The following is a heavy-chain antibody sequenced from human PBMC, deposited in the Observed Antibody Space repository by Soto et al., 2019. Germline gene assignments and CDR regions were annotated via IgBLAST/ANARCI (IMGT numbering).Heavy chain of an antibody. CDR1: GRTFSSYT. J-gene: IGHJ6*03. CDR2: IIPILGIA. V-gene: IGHV1-69*02. D-gene: IGHD5-12*01. CDR3: ARGNSSYDSDYYNFCLDL. Sequence: QVQLVQSGAEVKKPGSSVKVSCKASGRTFSSYTISWVRQAPGQGLEWMGRIIPILGIANYEQKFKGRVTITADKSTSTDYMQLSSLRSEDTAVYYWARGNSSYDSDYYNFCLDLLGKGTTVTLSS.